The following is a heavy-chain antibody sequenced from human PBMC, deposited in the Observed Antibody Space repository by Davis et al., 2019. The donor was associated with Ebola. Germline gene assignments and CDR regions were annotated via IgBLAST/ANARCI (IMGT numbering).Heavy chain of an antibody. J-gene: IGHJ6*04. Sequence: AASVTVSCQASRYTFTSYGISWVRQAPGQGLEWMGWISVYNGNTNYAQKLQGRVTMTTDTSTSTAYMELRSLRSDDTAVYYCARSGYCSGGSCYSALWYYYYGMDVWGKGTTVTVSS. CDR3: ARSGYCSGGSCYSALWYYYYGMDV. CDR1: RYTFTSYG. V-gene: IGHV1-18*01. D-gene: IGHD2-15*01. CDR2: ISVYNGNT.